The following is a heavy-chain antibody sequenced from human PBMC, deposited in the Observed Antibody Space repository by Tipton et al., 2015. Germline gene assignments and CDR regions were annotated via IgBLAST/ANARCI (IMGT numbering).Heavy chain of an antibody. V-gene: IGHV5-51*01. CDR3: ARSNRGYNGYEFFDY. CDR1: GYSFTIYW. Sequence: VQLVQSGAEVKKPGESLKISCKGSGYSFTIYWIGWVRQVPGKGLEWMGIIYPGDSDTIYSPSFRGQVTISADKSITTAYLQWSSLKASDTAMYYCARSNRGYNGYEFFDYWGQGTLVTVSS. J-gene: IGHJ4*02. CDR2: IYPGDSDT. D-gene: IGHD5-12*01.